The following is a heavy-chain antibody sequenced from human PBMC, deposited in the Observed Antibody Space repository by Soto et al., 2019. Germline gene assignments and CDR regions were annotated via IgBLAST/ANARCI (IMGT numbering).Heavy chain of an antibody. V-gene: IGHV3-30*03. CDR1: GFTFSGDG. CDR3: ARDVLFDP. D-gene: IGHD3-10*01. Sequence: GGSLRLSCAASGFTFSGDGMHWVRQAPGKGLEWVAVISCDGSGKYYADSVKGRFTISRDNPKNTLYLQVNSLRAEDTAVYYCARDVLFDPWGKGTLVTVSS. CDR2: ISCDGSGK. J-gene: IGHJ5*02.